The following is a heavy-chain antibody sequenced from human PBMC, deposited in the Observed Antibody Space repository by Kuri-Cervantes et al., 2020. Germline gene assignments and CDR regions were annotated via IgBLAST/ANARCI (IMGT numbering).Heavy chain of an antibody. V-gene: IGHV1-18*01. CDR1: GYTFTSYG. CDR2: ISAYNGNT. CDR3: ARAFTMVRGVFTLLGWFDP. D-gene: IGHD3-10*01. Sequence: ASVKVSCKASGYTFTSYGISWVRQAPGQGLEWMGWISAYNGNTNYAQKFQGRVTMTRNTSISTAYMELSSLRSEDTAVYYCARAFTMVRGVFTLLGWFDPWGQGTLVTVSS. J-gene: IGHJ5*02.